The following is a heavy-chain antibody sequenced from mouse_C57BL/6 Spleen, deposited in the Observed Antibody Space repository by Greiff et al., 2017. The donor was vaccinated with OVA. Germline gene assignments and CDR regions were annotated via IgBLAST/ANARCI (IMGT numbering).Heavy chain of an antibody. CDR2: ISGGGGNT. V-gene: IGHV5-9*01. D-gene: IGHD1-3*01. J-gene: IGHJ2*01. Sequence: EVHLVESGGGLVKPGGSLKLSCAASGFTFSSYTMSWVRQTPEKRLEWVATISGGGGNTYYPDSVKGRFTISRDNAKNTLYLQMSSLRSEDTALYYCARHGGKYYFDYWGQGTTLTVSS. CDR3: ARHGGKYYFDY. CDR1: GFTFSSYT.